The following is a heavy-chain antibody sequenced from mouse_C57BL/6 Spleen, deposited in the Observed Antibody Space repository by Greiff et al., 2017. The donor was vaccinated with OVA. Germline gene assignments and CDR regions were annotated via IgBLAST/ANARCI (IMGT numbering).Heavy chain of an antibody. V-gene: IGHV1-63*01. CDR1: GYTFTNYW. CDR3: AREGNYYGSSLYFDY. Sequence: VQLQQSGAELVRPGTSVKMSCKASGYTFTNYWIGWAKQRPGHGLEWIGDIYPGGGYTNYNEKFKGKATLTADKSSSTAYMQFSSLTSEDSAIYYCAREGNYYGSSLYFDYWGQGTTLTVSS. D-gene: IGHD1-1*01. J-gene: IGHJ2*01. CDR2: IYPGGGYT.